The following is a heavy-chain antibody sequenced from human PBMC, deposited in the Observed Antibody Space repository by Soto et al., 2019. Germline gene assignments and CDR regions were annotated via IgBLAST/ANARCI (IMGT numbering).Heavy chain of an antibody. CDR1: GYTFTSYG. J-gene: IGHJ5*02. D-gene: IGHD2-15*01. Sequence: QIQLAQSGAEVQKPGASVKVSCKASGYTFTSYGVSWVRQAPGQGLEWMGWINTYSGDTNYVRKLQGRITMTTDTSTSTVYMELRSLRSDDTAVYYCARDLGYCDTTRCNRNWFDPWGQGTLVTVSS. V-gene: IGHV1-18*01. CDR3: ARDLGYCDTTRCNRNWFDP. CDR2: INTYSGDT.